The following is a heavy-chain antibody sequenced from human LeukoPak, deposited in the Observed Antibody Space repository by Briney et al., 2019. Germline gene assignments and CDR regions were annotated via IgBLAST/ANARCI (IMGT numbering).Heavy chain of an antibody. V-gene: IGHV1-24*01. CDR2: FDPEDGET. D-gene: IGHD2-2*01. CDR3: ATSIVPAAIEGYYYYMDV. Sequence: ASVKVSCKVSRYTLTELSMHWVRQAPGKGLEWMGGFDPEDGETIYAQKFQGRVTMTEDTSTDTAYMELSSLRSEDTAVYYCATSIVPAAIEGYYYYMDVWGKGTTVTVSS. CDR1: RYTLTELS. J-gene: IGHJ6*03.